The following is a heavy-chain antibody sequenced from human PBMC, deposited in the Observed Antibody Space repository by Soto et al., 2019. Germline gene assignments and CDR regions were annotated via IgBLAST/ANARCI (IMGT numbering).Heavy chain of an antibody. V-gene: IGHV3-48*01. Sequence: PGGSLRLSCAASGFTFSSYSMNWVRRAPGKGLEWVSYISSSSSTIYYADSVKGRFTVSRDTSTNTVYLQMNSLRAEDTARYYCGKDIRSGSIDYWGQGTLVTVS. J-gene: IGHJ4*02. CDR1: GFTFSSYS. CDR2: ISSSSSTI. D-gene: IGHD1-1*01. CDR3: GKDIRSGSIDY.